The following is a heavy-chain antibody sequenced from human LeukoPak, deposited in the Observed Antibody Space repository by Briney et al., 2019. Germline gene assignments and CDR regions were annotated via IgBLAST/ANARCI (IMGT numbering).Heavy chain of an antibody. J-gene: IGHJ4*02. V-gene: IGHV3-21*01. CDR3: ARDSVVVPAAMRIFDY. D-gene: IGHD2-2*01. CDR2: ISSSSSYI. Sequence: PGGSLRLSCAASGFTFSSYSMNWVRQTPGKGLEWVSSISSSSSYIYYADSVKGRFTISRDNAKNSLYLQMNSLRAEDTAVYYCARDSVVVPAAMRIFDYWGQGTLVTVSS. CDR1: GFTFSSYS.